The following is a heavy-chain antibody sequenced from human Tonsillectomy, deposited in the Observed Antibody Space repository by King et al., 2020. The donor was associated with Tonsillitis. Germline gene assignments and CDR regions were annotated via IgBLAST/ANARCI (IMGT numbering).Heavy chain of an antibody. CDR2: ISFDGNTR. CDR1: GYNFSSYG. CDR3: ARGGSDWYVGWDT. J-gene: IGHJ5*02. D-gene: IGHD6-13*01. V-gene: IGHV3-30*03. Sequence: HVQLVESGGGVVQPGRSLRLSCATSGYNFSSYGMNWVRQAPGKGAEWVSAISFDGNTRHYADSVKGRFTISKDEPKKKFYLQMNFVRPEDTAVFYCARGGSDWYVGWDTWGQGTLVSVSS.